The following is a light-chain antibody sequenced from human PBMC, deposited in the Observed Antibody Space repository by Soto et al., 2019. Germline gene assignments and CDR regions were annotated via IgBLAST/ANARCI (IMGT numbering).Light chain of an antibody. J-gene: IGKJ2*01. CDR1: QSVTSSY. CDR2: GAS. Sequence: EIVLTQSPGTLSLSPGERATLPCRASQSVTSSYLAWYQHKPGQAPRLLIYGASIRATGIPDRFSGSGSGTDFTLTIGRLEPEDFAVYYCQQYGSSPYTFGQGTKLEIK. V-gene: IGKV3-20*01. CDR3: QQYGSSPYT.